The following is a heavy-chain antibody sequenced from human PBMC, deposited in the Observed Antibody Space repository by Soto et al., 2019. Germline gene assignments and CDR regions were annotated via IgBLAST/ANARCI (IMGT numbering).Heavy chain of an antibody. CDR2: IIPISGTA. D-gene: IGHD2-2*01. J-gene: IGHJ6*02. CDR3: ARSQGSSTSLEIYYYYYYGMDV. Sequence: QVQLVQSGAEVKKPGSSVKVSCKASGGTFSSYAISWVRQAPGQGLEWMGGIIPISGTANYAQKFQGRVTITADESTSTAYMELSSLRSEETAVYYCARSQGSSTSLEIYYYYYYGMDVRGQGTTVTVSS. CDR1: GGTFSSYA. V-gene: IGHV1-69*01.